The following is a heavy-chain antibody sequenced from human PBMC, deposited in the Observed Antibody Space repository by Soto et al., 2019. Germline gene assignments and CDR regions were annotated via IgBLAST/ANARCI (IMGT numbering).Heavy chain of an antibody. D-gene: IGHD6-13*01. Sequence: QVQLVESGGGLVKPGGSLRLSCAASGFTFSDHYMSWIRQAPGMGLAWVAYISGSGFTIYNADSVKGRFTISRDNAKNSLYLQMDSLRAEDTAVYYFARNTLSAAGSDNYGLDVWGRGTTVAVSS. CDR1: GFTFSDHY. J-gene: IGHJ6*02. CDR3: ARNTLSAAGSDNYGLDV. V-gene: IGHV3-11*01. CDR2: ISGSGFTI.